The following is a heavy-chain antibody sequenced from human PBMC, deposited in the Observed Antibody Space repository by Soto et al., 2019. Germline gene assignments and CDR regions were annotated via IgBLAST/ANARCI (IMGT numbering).Heavy chain of an antibody. CDR3: ARNLLVPAGPLYYYGMDV. D-gene: IGHD2-2*01. Sequence: GKGLEWVSYISSSSSTIYYADSVKGRFTISRDNAKNSLYLQMNSLRDEDTAVYYCARNLLVPAGPLYYYGMDVWGQGTTVTVSS. J-gene: IGHJ6*02. V-gene: IGHV3-48*02. CDR2: ISSSSSTI.